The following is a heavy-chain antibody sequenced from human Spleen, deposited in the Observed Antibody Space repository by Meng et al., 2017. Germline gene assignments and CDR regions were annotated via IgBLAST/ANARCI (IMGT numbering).Heavy chain of an antibody. J-gene: IGHJ4*02. D-gene: IGHD3-10*01. CDR1: HYTFTGYG. Sequence: QVQVVQTGAEVKRPGASVKVSCKASHYTFTGYGVSWFRQGPGQGFEGMAWLGAHDGDTSHARRFQGRVTATADRPTATAYMELRSLRSDDTAVYYRARGTPGRSYCDYWGLGTLVTVSS. CDR2: LGAHDGDT. CDR3: ARGTPGRSYCDY. V-gene: IGHV1-18*01.